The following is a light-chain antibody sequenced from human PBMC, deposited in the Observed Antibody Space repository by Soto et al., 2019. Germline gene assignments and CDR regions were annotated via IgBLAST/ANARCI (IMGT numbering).Light chain of an antibody. CDR2: DNS. Sequence: QSVLTQPPSVSAAPGQTVTIFGSGSNSNIGENYVSWYQQLPGTAPQLLIYDNSQRPSGIADRFSGSKSGTSATLGITGLQTGDEADYYCATWDSSLSAVVFGGGTKLTVL. CDR3: ATWDSSLSAVV. J-gene: IGLJ2*01. V-gene: IGLV1-51*01. CDR1: NSNIGENY.